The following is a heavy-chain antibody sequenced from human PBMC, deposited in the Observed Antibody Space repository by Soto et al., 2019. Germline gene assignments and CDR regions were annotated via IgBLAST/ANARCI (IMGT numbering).Heavy chain of an antibody. CDR2: VYESGYT. Sequence: SETLSLTCTVSGASVSTGAYYWGWVRQRPGRGLEWIGYVYESGYTYYNMSLKSRLTISLDRSNNQFSLGLTSVTAADTAVYYCVRALRHTAMVYPWFDPRGQGTLVTVSS. J-gene: IGHJ5*02. CDR1: GASVSTGAYY. V-gene: IGHV4-31*03. D-gene: IGHD5-18*01. CDR3: VRALRHTAMVYPWFDP.